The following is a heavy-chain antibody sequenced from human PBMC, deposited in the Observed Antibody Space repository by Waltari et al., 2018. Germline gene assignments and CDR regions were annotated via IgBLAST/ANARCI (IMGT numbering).Heavy chain of an antibody. Sequence: QVQLVQSGAEVKKPGASVKVSCKASGYTFTGYYMHWVRQAPGQGLEWMERLNPDSGGTNYAQKFQGRVTMSRDTSISTAYMELSRLRSDDTAVYYCARDQINPYWYFDLWGRGTLVTVSS. CDR1: GYTFTGYY. J-gene: IGHJ2*01. CDR3: ARDQINPYWYFDL. V-gene: IGHV1-2*06. D-gene: IGHD3-16*01. CDR2: LNPDSGGT.